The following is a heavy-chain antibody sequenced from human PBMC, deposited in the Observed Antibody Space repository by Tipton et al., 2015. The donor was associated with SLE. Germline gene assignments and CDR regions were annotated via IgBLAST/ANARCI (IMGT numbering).Heavy chain of an antibody. CDR2: INHSGSA. V-gene: IGHV4-34*01. CDR1: GGSFSGYY. D-gene: IGHD1-14*01. CDR3: ARVTRGYYGMDV. J-gene: IGHJ6*02. Sequence: TLSLTCAVYGGSFSGYYWSWIRQPPGKGLEWIAEINHSGSANYNPSLNRRVTISVDTSKSQVSLKLSSVTAADTAVYYCARVTRGYYGMDVWGQGTTVTVSS.